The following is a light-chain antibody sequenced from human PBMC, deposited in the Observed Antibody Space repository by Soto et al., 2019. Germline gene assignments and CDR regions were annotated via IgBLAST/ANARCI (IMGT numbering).Light chain of an antibody. V-gene: IGKV1-13*02. J-gene: IGKJ5*01. CDR1: QGVSRA. CDR3: QHFKGYRQIT. Sequence: AIQLTQSPSSLSASVGERVTITCRASQGVSRALAWYQQKPGKAPNLLIYDASSLESGVPSRFSGTGSGTDFTLTISSLQPEDFATYYCQHFKGYRQITFGQGTRLE. CDR2: DAS.